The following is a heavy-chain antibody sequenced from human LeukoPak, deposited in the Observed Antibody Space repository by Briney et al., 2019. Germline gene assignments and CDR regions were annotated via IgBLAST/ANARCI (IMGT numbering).Heavy chain of an antibody. CDR2: IYHSGST. J-gene: IGHJ5*02. Sequence: PSETLSLTCAVSGYSLSSGYYWGWIRQPPGKGLGWIRSIYHSGSTYYNPSLKSRVTILVDTSKNQFSLKLSSVTAADTAVYYCARITSYDYVWGSYRQDWFDPWGQGTLVTVSS. CDR1: GYSLSSGYY. V-gene: IGHV4-38-2*01. D-gene: IGHD3-16*02. CDR3: ARITSYDYVWGSYRQDWFDP.